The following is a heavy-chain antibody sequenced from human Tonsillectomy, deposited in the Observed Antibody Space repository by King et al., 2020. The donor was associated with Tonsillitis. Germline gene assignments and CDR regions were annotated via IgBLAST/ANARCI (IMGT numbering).Heavy chain of an antibody. D-gene: IGHD6-13*01. CDR2: FSGSGGIT. J-gene: IGHJ3*02. V-gene: IGHV3-23*04. Sequence: VQLVESGGGLVQPGGSLRLSCAASGFTFSSYAMSWVRQAPGKGLEWVSAFSGSGGITYYADSVKGRFTISRDNSKNTLYLQMNSLRAEDTAVYYCVKDRFASRSWFASDIWGQGTMVTVSS. CDR3: VKDRFASRSWFASDI. CDR1: GFTFSSYA.